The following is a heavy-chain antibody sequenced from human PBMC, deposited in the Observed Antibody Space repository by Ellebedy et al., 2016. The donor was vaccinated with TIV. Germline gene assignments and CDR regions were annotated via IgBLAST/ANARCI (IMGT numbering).Heavy chain of an antibody. V-gene: IGHV4-34*01. CDR1: GGSFSGSY. D-gene: IGHD5-12*01. CDR3: AREVSVGTINFYYMDV. J-gene: IGHJ6*03. CDR2: INHSGST. Sequence: MPSETLSLTCAVYGGSFSGSYWSWIRQPPGRGLEWIGEINHSGSTNYNPSLKSRLTMSVDPSKNQFSLRMTSVTAADTAVYYCAREVSVGTINFYYMDVWGKGTPVTVSS.